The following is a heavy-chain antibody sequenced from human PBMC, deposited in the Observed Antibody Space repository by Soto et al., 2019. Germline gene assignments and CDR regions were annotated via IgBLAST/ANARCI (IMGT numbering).Heavy chain of an antibody. V-gene: IGHV3-48*03. CDR3: ARADPSSIAAHFDY. J-gene: IGHJ4*02. Sequence: GGSLRLSCAASGFTFSSYEMNWVRQAPGKGLEWVSYISSSGSTIYYADSVKGRFTISRDNAKNSLYLQMNSLRAEDTAVYYCARADPSSIAAHFDYWRQGTLVTVSS. D-gene: IGHD6-6*01. CDR1: GFTFSSYE. CDR2: ISSSGSTI.